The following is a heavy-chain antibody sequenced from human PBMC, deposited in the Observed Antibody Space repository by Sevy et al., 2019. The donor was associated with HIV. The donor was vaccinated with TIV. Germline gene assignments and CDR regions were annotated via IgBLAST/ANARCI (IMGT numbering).Heavy chain of an antibody. CDR2: IRNRANSYGP. D-gene: IGHD3-10*01. Sequence: GGSLRLSCAASGFTFSGSTMYWVRQASGKGLEWVGRIRNRANSYGPEYAASVKGRFTFSRDDSKNMAYLQMNSLKTEDTAVYYCASRLTTDTGTDEYWGQGTLVTVSS. J-gene: IGHJ4*02. CDR1: GFTFSGST. V-gene: IGHV3-73*01. CDR3: ASRLTTDTGTDEY.